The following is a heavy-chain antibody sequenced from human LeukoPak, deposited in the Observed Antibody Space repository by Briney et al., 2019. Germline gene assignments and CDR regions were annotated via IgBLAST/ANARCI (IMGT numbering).Heavy chain of an antibody. CDR1: GYTFAADY. D-gene: IGHD3-10*01. V-gene: IGHV1-2*02. Sequence: ASVKVPCKASGYTFAADYIHWVRRAPGQGLEWMGWINPNNGGTNYAQKFQGRVTMTRDTSISTAYMELSRLRSDDTAVYYCATSGLVNPIWGQGTLVTVSS. J-gene: IGHJ4*02. CDR3: ATSGLVNPI. CDR2: INPNNGGT.